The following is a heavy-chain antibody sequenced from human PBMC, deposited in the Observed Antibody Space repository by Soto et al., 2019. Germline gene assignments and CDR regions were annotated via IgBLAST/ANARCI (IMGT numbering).Heavy chain of an antibody. CDR3: ARVGYSSNYDMAV. CDR2: IIPFFGTS. Sequence: QVQLVQSGAEVKKPGSSVKVSCKASGGTFSSYAINWVRQAPGQGLEWMGGIIPFFGTSNYAQKFQGRVTITANESTSTAYTELRSLRSEDTAVYYCARVGYSSNYDMAVWGQGTTVTVSS. J-gene: IGHJ6*02. D-gene: IGHD6-13*01. V-gene: IGHV1-69*01. CDR1: GGTFSSYA.